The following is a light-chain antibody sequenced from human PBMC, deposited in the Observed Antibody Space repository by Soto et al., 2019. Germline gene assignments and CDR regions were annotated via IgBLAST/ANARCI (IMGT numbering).Light chain of an antibody. CDR3: QQYNSHWSWT. J-gene: IGKJ1*01. CDR2: QAS. V-gene: IGKV1-5*03. CDR1: QRINNW. Sequence: DLQMTPSPSTLAASAGDRVTITCRASQRINNWLAWYQQKPGKAPKLLIYQASNLQSGVPPRFSGSGFGTEFTLTISNLQPEDFAMYYCQQYNSHWSWTFGQGTKVDIK.